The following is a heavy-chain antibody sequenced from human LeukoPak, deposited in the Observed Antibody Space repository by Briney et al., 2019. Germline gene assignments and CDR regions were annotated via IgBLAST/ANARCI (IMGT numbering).Heavy chain of an antibody. CDR1: GYTFTGYY. J-gene: IGHJ4*02. D-gene: IGHD6-13*01. V-gene: IGHV1-2*02. CDR2: INPNSGGT. CDR3: ARVVAAADTFPLYYFDY. Sequence: GASVKVSCKASGYTFTGYYMHWVRQAPGQGVEWMGWINPNSGGTNYAQKFQGRVTMTRDTSITTAYMEVSRLRSDDTAVYYCARVVAAADTFPLYYFDYWGQGTLVTVSS.